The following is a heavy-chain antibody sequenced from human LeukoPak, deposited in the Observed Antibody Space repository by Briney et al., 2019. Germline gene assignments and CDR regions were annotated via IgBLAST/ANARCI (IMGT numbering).Heavy chain of an antibody. V-gene: IGHV4-30-4*08. Sequence: YWIGWVRQMPGKGLEWIGYIYYSGSTYYNPSLKSRVTISVDTSKNQFSLKLSSVTAADTAVYYCAREGYGDYVFDYWGQGTLVTVSS. D-gene: IGHD4-17*01. CDR3: AREGYGDYVFDY. J-gene: IGHJ4*02. CDR2: IYYSGST. CDR1: Y.